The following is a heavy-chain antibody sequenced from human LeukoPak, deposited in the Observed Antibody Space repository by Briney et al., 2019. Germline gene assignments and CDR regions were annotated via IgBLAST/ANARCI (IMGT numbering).Heavy chain of an antibody. D-gene: IGHD2-15*01. CDR3: AKAPIVVVVAATPDY. Sequence: GGALRLSCAASGFTFSSYAMSWVRQAPGKGLEWVSAISGSGGSTYYADSVKGRFTISSDNSKNTLYLQMNSLRAEDTAVYYCAKAPIVVVVAATPDYWGQGTLVTVSS. J-gene: IGHJ4*02. CDR2: ISGSGGST. V-gene: IGHV3-23*01. CDR1: GFTFSSYA.